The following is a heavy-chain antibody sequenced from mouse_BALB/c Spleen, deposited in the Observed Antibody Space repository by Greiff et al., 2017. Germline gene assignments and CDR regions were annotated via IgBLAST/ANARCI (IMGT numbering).Heavy chain of an antibody. CDR3: ARDQGYDAMDY. Sequence: VQLQESGPGLVAPSQSLTITCTVSGFSLTGYGVNWVRQPPGKGLEWLGMIWGDGSTDYNSALKSRLSISKDNSKSQVFLKMNSLQTDDTARYYCARDQGYDAMDYWGQGTSVTVSS. CDR2: IWGDGST. J-gene: IGHJ4*01. V-gene: IGHV2-6-7*01. CDR1: GFSLTGYG. D-gene: IGHD3-1*01.